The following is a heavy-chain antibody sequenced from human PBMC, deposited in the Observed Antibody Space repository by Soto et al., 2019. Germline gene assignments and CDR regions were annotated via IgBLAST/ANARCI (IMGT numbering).Heavy chain of an antibody. CDR3: ARRGPGTYFDY. D-gene: IGHD6-13*01. CDR2: ISGSGGST. V-gene: IGHV3-23*01. J-gene: IGHJ4*02. CDR1: GFTFSSYA. Sequence: EVQLLDSGGGLVQPGGSLRLSCAASGFTFSSYAMNWVRQAPGKGLEWVSVISGSGGSTYYADSVKGRFTISRDNSKNTLYLQMNSLRAEDTAVCYCARRGPGTYFDYWGQGTLVTVSS.